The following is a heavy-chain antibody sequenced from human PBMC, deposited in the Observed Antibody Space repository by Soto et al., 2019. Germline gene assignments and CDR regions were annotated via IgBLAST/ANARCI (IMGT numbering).Heavy chain of an antibody. CDR3: ARGRSVGYYYGMDV. CDR1: GGSFSGYY. CDR2: INHSGST. V-gene: IGHV4-34*01. J-gene: IGHJ6*02. Sequence: AXETLSLTCAVYGGSFSGYYWSWIRQPPGKGLEWIGEINHSGSTNYNPSLKSRVTISVDTSKNQFSLKLSSVTAADTAVYYCARGRSVGYYYGMDVWGQGTTVTVSS.